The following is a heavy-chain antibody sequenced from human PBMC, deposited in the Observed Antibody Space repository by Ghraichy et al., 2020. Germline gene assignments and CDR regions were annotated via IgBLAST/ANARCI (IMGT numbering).Heavy chain of an antibody. CDR2: IIPIFGTT. J-gene: IGHJ2*01. Sequence: SVKVSCKASGYTFTSYAISWVRQAPGQGLEWMGWIIPIFGTTNYAQKFQGRVTITTDKSTSTAYMELSSLRSEDTAVYYCARLGLLYGDYLNYYWYFDLWRRGTLVTVSS. V-gene: IGHV1-69*05. CDR3: ARLGLLYGDYLNYYWYFDL. D-gene: IGHD4-17*01. CDR1: GYTFTSYA.